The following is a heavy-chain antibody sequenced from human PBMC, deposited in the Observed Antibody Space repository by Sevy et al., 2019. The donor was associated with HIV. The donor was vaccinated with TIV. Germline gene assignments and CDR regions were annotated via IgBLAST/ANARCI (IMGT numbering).Heavy chain of an antibody. CDR2: ISSSGSTI. CDR1: GFTFSDYY. V-gene: IGHV3-11*01. J-gene: IGHJ6*02. Sequence: GGSLRLSCAASGFTFSDYYMSWIRQAPGKGLEWVSYISSSGSTIYYADSVKGRFTISRDNAKNSLYLQMNSLRAEDTAVYYCARDLNRYYYDSSGYPTYYYYGMDVWGQGTTVTVSS. D-gene: IGHD3-22*01. CDR3: ARDLNRYYYDSSGYPTYYYYGMDV.